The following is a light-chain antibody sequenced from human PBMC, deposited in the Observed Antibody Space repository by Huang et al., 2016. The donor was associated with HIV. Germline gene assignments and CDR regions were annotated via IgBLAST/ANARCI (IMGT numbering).Light chain of an antibody. CDR2: WAS. V-gene: IGKV4-1*01. J-gene: IGKJ1*01. CDR3: QQYYSTPRT. CDR1: QSILYSSNNKNY. Sequence: DIVMTQSPDSLAVSLGERATINCKSSQSILYSSNNKNYLTWYQQKPGQPPKLLIYWASTREDGVPDRFSGSGSGTDFTLTINNLQAEDVAVYYCQQYYSTPRTFGQGTKVEI.